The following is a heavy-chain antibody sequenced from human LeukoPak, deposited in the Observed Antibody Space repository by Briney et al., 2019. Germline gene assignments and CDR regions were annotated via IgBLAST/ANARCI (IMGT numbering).Heavy chain of an antibody. V-gene: IGHV3-53*01. J-gene: IGHJ6*03. CDR1: GFTFSSYA. CDR2: IYSGGST. CDR3: ARVSVVPAANYYYYYMDV. D-gene: IGHD2-2*01. Sequence: GGSLRLSCAASGFTFSSYAMSWVRQAPGKGLEWVSVIYSGGSTYYADSVKGRFTISRDNSKNTLYLQMNSLRAEDTAVYYCARVSVVPAANYYYYYMDVWGKGTTVTVSS.